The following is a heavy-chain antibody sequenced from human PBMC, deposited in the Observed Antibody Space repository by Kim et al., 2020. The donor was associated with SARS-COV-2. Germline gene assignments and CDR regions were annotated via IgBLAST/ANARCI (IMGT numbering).Heavy chain of an antibody. CDR2: ISAYNGNT. J-gene: IGHJ6*02. D-gene: IGHD6-19*01. Sequence: ASVKVSCKASGYTFTSYGISWVRQAPGQGLEWMGWISAYNGNTNYAQKLQGRVTMTTDTSTSTAYMELRSLRSDDTAVYYCARGISEGEYSSGWYVPYYYYGMDVWGQGTTVTVSS. V-gene: IGHV1-18*01. CDR3: ARGISEGEYSSGWYVPYYYYGMDV. CDR1: GYTFTSYG.